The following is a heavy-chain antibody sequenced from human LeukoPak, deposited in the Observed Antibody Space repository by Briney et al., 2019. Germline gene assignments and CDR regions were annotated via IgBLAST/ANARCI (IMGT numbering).Heavy chain of an antibody. CDR1: GFTFNSYW. V-gene: IGHV3-7*01. J-gene: IGHJ2*01. CDR2: IKQDGSEK. CDR3: ARGGSGYPNWYFNL. D-gene: IGHD3-22*01. Sequence: GGSLRLSCAASGFTFNSYWMSWVRQAPGKGLEWVANIKQDGSEKYYVDSVKGRFTISRDNAKNSLYLQMNSLRAEDTAVYYCARGGSGYPNWYFNLWGRGTLVTVSS.